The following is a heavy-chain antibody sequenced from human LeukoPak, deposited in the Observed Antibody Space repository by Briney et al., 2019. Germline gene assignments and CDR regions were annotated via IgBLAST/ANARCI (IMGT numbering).Heavy chain of an antibody. Sequence: GASVKVSCKASGYTFTSYYMHWVRQAPGQGLEWMGIINPSGGSTSYAQKFQGRVTMTRDTSTSTVYMELSSLRSEDTAVYYCAGIAAAGTPRVDIWGQGTMVTVSS. CDR2: INPSGGST. D-gene: IGHD6-13*01. CDR1: GYTFTSYY. J-gene: IGHJ3*02. V-gene: IGHV1-46*01. CDR3: AGIAAAGTPRVDI.